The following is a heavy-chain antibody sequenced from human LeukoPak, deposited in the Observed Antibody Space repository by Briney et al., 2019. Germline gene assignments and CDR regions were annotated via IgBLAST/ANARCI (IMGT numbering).Heavy chain of an antibody. J-gene: IGHJ4*02. D-gene: IGHD6-13*01. V-gene: IGHV3-48*03. Sequence: PGGSLRLSCAASGFTFSSYEMNWVRQAPGKGLEWVSYISSSGSTIYYADSVKGRFTISRGNAKNSLYLQMNSLRAEDTAVYYCARERSKQLAFDYWGQGTLVTVSS. CDR2: ISSSGSTI. CDR1: GFTFSSYE. CDR3: ARERSKQLAFDY.